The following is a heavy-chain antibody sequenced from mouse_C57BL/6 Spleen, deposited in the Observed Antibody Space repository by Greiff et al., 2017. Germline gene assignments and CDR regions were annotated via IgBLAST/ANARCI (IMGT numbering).Heavy chain of an antibody. J-gene: IGHJ2*01. CDR1: GYTFTSYD. D-gene: IGHD1-1*02. V-gene: IGHV1-85*01. CDR2: IYPRDGST. CDR3: AREGSTDY. Sequence: VKLVESGPELVKPGASVKLSCKASGYTFTSYDINWVKQRPGQGLEWIGWIYPRDGSTKYNEKFKGKATLTVDTSSSTAYMELHSLTSEDSAVYFCAREGSTDYWGQGTTLTVSS.